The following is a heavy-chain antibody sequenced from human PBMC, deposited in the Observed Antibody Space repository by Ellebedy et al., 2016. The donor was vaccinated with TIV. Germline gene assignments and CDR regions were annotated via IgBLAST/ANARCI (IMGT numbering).Heavy chain of an antibody. CDR1: GYIFTTYA. Sequence: AASVKVSCKTSGYIFTTYAMHWVRQAPGQSLEWMGWINLGMGDTKYSQNFQGRLTITSDASASTVYMEFSSLRSGATAVYFCARGYSYEFDYWGQGTLVTVSS. CDR3: ARGYSYEFDY. V-gene: IGHV1-3*01. J-gene: IGHJ4*02. CDR2: INLGMGDT. D-gene: IGHD5-18*01.